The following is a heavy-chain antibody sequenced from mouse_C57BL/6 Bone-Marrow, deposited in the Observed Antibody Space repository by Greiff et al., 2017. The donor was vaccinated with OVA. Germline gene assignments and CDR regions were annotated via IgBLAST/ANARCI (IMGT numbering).Heavy chain of an antibody. Sequence: QVQLQQSGPELVKPGASVKISCKASGYAFSSSWMNWVKQRPGKGLEWIGRIYPGDGDTNYNGKFKGKATLTADKSSSTAYMQLSSLTSEDSAVCVCAWLRVRFAYWGQGTLVTVSA. CDR1: GYAFSSSW. CDR3: AWLRVRFAY. CDR2: IYPGDGDT. V-gene: IGHV1-82*01. J-gene: IGHJ3*01. D-gene: IGHD2-2*01.